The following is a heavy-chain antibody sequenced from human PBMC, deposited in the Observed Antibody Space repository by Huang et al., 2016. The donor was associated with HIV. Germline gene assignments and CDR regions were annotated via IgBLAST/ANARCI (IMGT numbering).Heavy chain of an antibody. D-gene: IGHD5-12*01. V-gene: IGHV3-23*01. CDR3: AKVASGYDFSARGSDWFDP. J-gene: IGHJ5*02. Sequence: EMQLLESGGGLVQPGGSLRLSCAASAFTFRSYAMTWVRQAPGKGGEGCAGTCGRGGNKYNANSVKGRFTISRDNSKNTLYLQMNSRRAEDTAVYYCAKVASGYDFSARGSDWFDPWGQGTLVSVSS. CDR2: TCGRGGNK. CDR1: AFTFRSYA.